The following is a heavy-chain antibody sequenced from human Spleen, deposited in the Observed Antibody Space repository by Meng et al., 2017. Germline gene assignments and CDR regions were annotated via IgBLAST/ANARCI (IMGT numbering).Heavy chain of an antibody. J-gene: IGHJ4*02. CDR2: FSVSGGTT. Sequence: GESLKISCAASGFTFGNYAMSWVRQAPGKGLEWVSTFSVSGGTTYYADSVRGRFTISRDNSNNTLYLQMNSLGAEDTAVYYCAKDAAKIPYYFHHWGRGTRVTVSS. V-gene: IGHV3-23*01. D-gene: IGHD5-18*01. CDR1: GFTFGNYA. CDR3: AKDAAKIPYYFHH.